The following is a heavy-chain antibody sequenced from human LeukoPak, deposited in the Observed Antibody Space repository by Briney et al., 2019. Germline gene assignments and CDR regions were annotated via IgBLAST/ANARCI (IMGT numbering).Heavy chain of an antibody. CDR3: ARGGTLDY. V-gene: IGHV4-59*13. CDR2: IYYSGSA. CDR1: GASISSYY. D-gene: IGHD1-26*01. Sequence: SETLSLTRAVPGASISSYYWTWIRQPPGKGLEWIGYIYYSGSANYNPSLKSRVTISIDTSKNQFSLKLSSVTAADTAVYYCARGGTLDYWGQGTLVTVSS. J-gene: IGHJ4*02.